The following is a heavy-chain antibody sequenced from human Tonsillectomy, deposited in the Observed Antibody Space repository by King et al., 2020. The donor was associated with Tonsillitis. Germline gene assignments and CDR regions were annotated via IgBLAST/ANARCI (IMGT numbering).Heavy chain of an antibody. V-gene: IGHV1-69*09. J-gene: IGHJ6*02. CDR1: GGTFSSYA. D-gene: IGHD3-3*01. Sequence: VQLVESGAEVKKPGSSVKVSCKASGGTFSSYAISWVRQAPGQGLEWMGRIIPILGIANYAQKFQGRVTITADKSTSTAYMELSSLRSEDTAVYYCAREERSSYDFWSGYSDYYYGMDVWGQGTTVTVSS. CDR2: IIPILGIA. CDR3: AREERSSYDFWSGYSDYYYGMDV.